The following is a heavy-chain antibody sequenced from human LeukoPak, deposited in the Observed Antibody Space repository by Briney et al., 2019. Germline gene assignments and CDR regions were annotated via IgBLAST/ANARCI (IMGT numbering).Heavy chain of an antibody. J-gene: IGHJ3*02. Sequence: ASVKVSCKVSGYTLTELSMHWVRQAPGKGLEWMGGFDPEDGETIYAQKFQGRVTMTEDTSTDTAYMELSSLRPEDTAVYYCATASYGDYAFDIWGQGTMVTVSS. D-gene: IGHD4-17*01. CDR3: ATASYGDYAFDI. CDR2: FDPEDGET. V-gene: IGHV1-24*01. CDR1: GYTLTELS.